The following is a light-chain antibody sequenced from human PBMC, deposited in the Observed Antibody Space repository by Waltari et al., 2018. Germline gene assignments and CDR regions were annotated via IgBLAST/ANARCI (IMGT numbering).Light chain of an antibody. J-gene: IGLJ7*01. V-gene: IGLV1-47*01. Sequence: QSALTQPPAASGTPGQRLIISCSGSGSNIGTNFVYWYQQFPGPAPKLLIYRRDPRASGVPDRFSGSKSGSSASLAISGLQSEDESLYYCAAWDDSLSAVVFGGGTQVTVL. CDR2: RRD. CDR3: AAWDDSLSAVV. CDR1: GSNIGTNF.